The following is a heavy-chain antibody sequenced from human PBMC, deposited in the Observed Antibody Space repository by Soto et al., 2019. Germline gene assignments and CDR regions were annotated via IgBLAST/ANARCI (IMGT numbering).Heavy chain of an antibody. CDR1: GGSISSYY. CDR2: IYYSGST. J-gene: IGHJ4*02. Sequence: SETLSLTCTVSGGSISSYYWSWIRQPPGKGLEWIGYIYYSGSTNYNPSLKSRVTISVDTSKNQFSLKLSSVTAADTAVYYCAGTTVTTDTTGLILDYWGQGTLVTVSS. CDR3: AGTTVTTDTTGLILDY. D-gene: IGHD4-17*01. V-gene: IGHV4-59*01.